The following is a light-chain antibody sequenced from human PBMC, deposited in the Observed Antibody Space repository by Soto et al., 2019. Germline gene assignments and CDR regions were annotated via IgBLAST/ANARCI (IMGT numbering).Light chain of an antibody. CDR1: SSDVGSYNY. CDR3: SSYTNSSTHVV. J-gene: IGLJ2*01. Sequence: QSALTQPASVSGSPGQSITISCTGTSSDVGSYNYVSWYQQYPCKATKLMIYDVSNRPSGVSYRFSGSKSGNTDSLTISGLQAEDEADYYCSSYTNSSTHVVFGGGTKLTVL. CDR2: DVS. V-gene: IGLV2-14*01.